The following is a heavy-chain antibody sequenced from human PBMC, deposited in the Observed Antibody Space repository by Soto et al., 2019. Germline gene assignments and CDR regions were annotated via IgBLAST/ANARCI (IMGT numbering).Heavy chain of an antibody. Sequence: QVQLQESGPGLVKPSQTLSLTCTVSGGSISSGGYYWSWIRQHPGKGLEWIGYIYYSGSTYYNPSLKSRVTISVDTSKHQFSLKLSSVTAADTAVYYCARSLLRFLEWLAPGAFDIWGQGTMVTVSS. V-gene: IGHV4-31*03. J-gene: IGHJ3*02. CDR3: ARSLLRFLEWLAPGAFDI. CDR2: IYYSGST. CDR1: GGSISSGGYY. D-gene: IGHD3-3*01.